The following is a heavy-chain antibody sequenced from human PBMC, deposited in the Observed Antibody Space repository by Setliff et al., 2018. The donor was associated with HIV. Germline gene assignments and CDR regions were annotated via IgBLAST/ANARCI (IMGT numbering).Heavy chain of an antibody. D-gene: IGHD3-16*01. Sequence: GGSLRLSCAVTGFSVSDKYMSWVRQAPGKGLEWVSTIYSGGTTYYTDSVKGRFSISRDNSNNTLYLQMTSLRAEDTATYYCAKAWGSGYPSFESALMFDVWGQGTLVTVSS. CDR1: GFSVSDKY. CDR2: IYSGGTT. J-gene: IGHJ4*02. CDR3: AKAWGSGYPSFESALMFDV. V-gene: IGHV3-66*01.